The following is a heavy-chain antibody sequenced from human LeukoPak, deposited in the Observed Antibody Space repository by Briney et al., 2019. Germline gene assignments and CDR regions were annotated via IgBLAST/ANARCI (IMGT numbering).Heavy chain of an antibody. CDR3: ARNDARYYYYYMDV. CDR2: ISSSGSTI. J-gene: IGHJ6*03. V-gene: IGHV3-11*01. CDR1: GFTFSDYY. Sequence: AGGSLRLSCAASGFTFSDYYMSWIRQAPGKGLEWVSYISSSGSTIYYADSVKGRFTISRDNAKNSLYLQMNSLRAEDTAVYYCARNDARYYYYYMDVWGKGTTVTVSS. D-gene: IGHD2-2*01.